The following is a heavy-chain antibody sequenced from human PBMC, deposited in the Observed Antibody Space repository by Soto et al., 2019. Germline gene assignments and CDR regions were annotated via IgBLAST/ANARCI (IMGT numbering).Heavy chain of an antibody. Sequence: QVQLQELGPGLVKPSQTLSLTCTVSGGSISSGGYYWSWIRQHPGKGLEWIGYIYYSGSTYYNPSLKSRVTISVDTSKNQFSLKLSSVTAADTAVYYCASSMVRGVIGGFDAFDIWGQGTMVTVSS. V-gene: IGHV4-31*03. CDR2: IYYSGST. CDR3: ASSMVRGVIGGFDAFDI. CDR1: GGSISSGGYY. J-gene: IGHJ3*02. D-gene: IGHD3-10*01.